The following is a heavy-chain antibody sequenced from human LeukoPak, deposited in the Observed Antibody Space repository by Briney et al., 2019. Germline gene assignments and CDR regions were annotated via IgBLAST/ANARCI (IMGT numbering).Heavy chain of an antibody. CDR3: AKDGDQVTVTKVGY. D-gene: IGHD4-17*01. J-gene: IGHJ4*02. V-gene: IGHV3-23*01. CDR1: GFTFSSYV. CDR2: ISGSGGTI. Sequence: GGSLRLSCAASGFTFSSYVMSWVRQAPGKGLEWLSGISGSGGTIYYADSVRGRFSISRDNSKNTLYLKMNSLRADDTAVYYCAKDGDQVTVTKVGYWGQGTLVTVSS.